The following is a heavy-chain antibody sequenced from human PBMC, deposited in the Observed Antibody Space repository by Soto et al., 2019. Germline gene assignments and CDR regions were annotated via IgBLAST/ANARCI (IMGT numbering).Heavy chain of an antibody. V-gene: IGHV4-34*01. J-gene: IGHJ5*02. CDR3: ARVDIVTTNWFEP. Sequence: PSETLSLTCAVYGGSLSGYYWSWIRQPPGKGMEWIGEINHSGYTNHNPSLKSRVTTSVDTSKNQFSLKLSSVTAADTAVYYCARVDIVTTNWFEPWGQGTPVTVSS. CDR1: GGSLSGYY. D-gene: IGHD5-12*01. CDR2: INHSGYT.